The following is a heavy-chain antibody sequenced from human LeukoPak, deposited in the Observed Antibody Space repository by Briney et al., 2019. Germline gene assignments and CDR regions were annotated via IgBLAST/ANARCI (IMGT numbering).Heavy chain of an antibody. CDR1: GFTVSSNY. V-gene: IGHV3-66*02. CDR2: IYSGGST. D-gene: IGHD5-18*01. J-gene: IGHJ4*02. CDR3: VRVGYSYGYGDWNHFDY. Sequence: PGGSLRLSCAASGFTVSSNYMSWVRQAPGKGLEWVSIIYSGGSTYYADSVEGRFTISRDNSKNTLYLQMNSLRAEDTAVYFCVRVGYSYGYGDWNHFDYWGQGTLVTVSS.